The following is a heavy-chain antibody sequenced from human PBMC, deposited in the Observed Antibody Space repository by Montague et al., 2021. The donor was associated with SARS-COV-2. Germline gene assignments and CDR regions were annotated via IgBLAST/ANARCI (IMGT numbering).Heavy chain of an antibody. D-gene: IGHD2-2*01. CDR2: IYSGGST. J-gene: IGHJ6*02. CDR3: ARVGRDSAILPIAIHYGMDV. CDR1: GFTVSSNY. V-gene: IGHV3-53*01. Sequence: SLRLSCAASGFTVSSNYMTWVRQAPGKGLEWVSVIYSGGSTYYADSVKGRCTISRDNSKNTLYLQLNSLGAEDTAVYYCARVGRDSAILPIAIHYGMDVWGQGTTVTVSS.